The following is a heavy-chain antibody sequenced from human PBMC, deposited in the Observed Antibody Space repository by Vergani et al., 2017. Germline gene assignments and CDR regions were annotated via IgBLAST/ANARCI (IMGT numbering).Heavy chain of an antibody. D-gene: IGHD2-2*01. Sequence: EVQLVESGGGLVQPGGSLRLSCAASGFTFSSYWMSCVRQAPGKGLEWVANIKQDGSEKYYVDSVKGRFTISRDNAKNSLYLQMNSLRAEDTAVYYCARDAYCSSTSCSGMFDYWGQGTLVTVSS. CDR2: IKQDGSEK. J-gene: IGHJ4*02. CDR3: ARDAYCSSTSCSGMFDY. V-gene: IGHV3-7*01. CDR1: GFTFSSYW.